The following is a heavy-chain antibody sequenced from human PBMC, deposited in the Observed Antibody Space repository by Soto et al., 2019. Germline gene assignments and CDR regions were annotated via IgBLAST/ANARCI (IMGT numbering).Heavy chain of an antibody. J-gene: IGHJ6*03. D-gene: IGHD5-12*01. V-gene: IGHV3-15*01. CDR3: TTEYSGYDYVRPPYYYYYMDV. CDR1: GFTFSNAW. CDR2: IKSKTDGGTT. Sequence: GGSLRLSCAASGFTFSNAWMSWVRQAPGKGLEWVGRIKSKTDGGTTDYAAPVKGRFTISRDDSKNTLYLQMNSLKTEDTAVYYCTTEYSGYDYVRPPYYYYYMDVWGKGTTVTVSS.